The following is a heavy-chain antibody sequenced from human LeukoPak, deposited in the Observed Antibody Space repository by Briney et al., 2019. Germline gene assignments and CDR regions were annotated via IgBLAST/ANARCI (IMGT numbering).Heavy chain of an antibody. CDR1: GFTLSSYE. Sequence: GGSLRLSCAASGFTLSSYEMNWVRQAPGKGLEWVSYISSSGSTICYADSVKGRFTISRDNAKNSLSLQMNSLRAEDTAVYYCAELGITMIGGVWGKGTTVTIS. CDR2: ISSSGSTI. CDR3: AELGITMIGGV. V-gene: IGHV3-48*03. J-gene: IGHJ6*03. D-gene: IGHD3-10*02.